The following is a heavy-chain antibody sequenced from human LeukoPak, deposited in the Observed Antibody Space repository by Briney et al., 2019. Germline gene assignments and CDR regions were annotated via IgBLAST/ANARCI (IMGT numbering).Heavy chain of an antibody. J-gene: IGHJ6*02. CDR1: GFTVSSNY. CDR3: ASRYCSGGSCYLVHYYYGMDV. V-gene: IGHV3-53*01. D-gene: IGHD2-15*01. CDR2: IYSGGST. Sequence: GGSLRLSCAASGFTVSSNYMSWVRQAPGKGLEWVSVIYSGGSTYYADSVKGRFTISRDNSKNTLYPQMNSLRAEDTAVYYCASRYCSGGSCYLVHYYYGMDVWGQGTTVTVSS.